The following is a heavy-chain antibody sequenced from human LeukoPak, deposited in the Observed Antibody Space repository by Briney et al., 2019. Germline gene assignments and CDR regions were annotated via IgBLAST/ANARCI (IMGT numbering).Heavy chain of an antibody. Sequence: PGGSLRLSCAASGFTFSSYAMSWVRQAPGKGLEWVSAISGSGGSTYYADSVKGRFTISRDNSKNTLYLQMNSLRAEDTAVYYCASRDYYDSSGYSDAFDIWGQGTMVTVSS. CDR1: GFTFSSYA. V-gene: IGHV3-23*01. J-gene: IGHJ3*02. D-gene: IGHD3-22*01. CDR3: ASRDYYDSSGYSDAFDI. CDR2: ISGSGGST.